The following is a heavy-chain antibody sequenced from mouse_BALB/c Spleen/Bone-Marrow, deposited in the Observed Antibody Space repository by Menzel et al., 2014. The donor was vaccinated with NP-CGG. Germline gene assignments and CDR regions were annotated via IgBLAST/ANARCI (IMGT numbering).Heavy chain of an antibody. Sequence: QVHVKQSGAELARPGASVKMSCRASGYTFTTYTMHWVKQRPGQGLEWIGYINPSSGYTYYNQKFKDKATLTADKSSSAAYLQLSSLTSEDPAVYYCARVYGNYDAMDYWVKEPQSPSPQ. V-gene: IGHV1-4*01. CDR2: INPSSGYT. J-gene: IGHJ4*01. CDR1: GYTFTTYT. CDR3: ARVYGNYDAMDY. D-gene: IGHD2-1*01.